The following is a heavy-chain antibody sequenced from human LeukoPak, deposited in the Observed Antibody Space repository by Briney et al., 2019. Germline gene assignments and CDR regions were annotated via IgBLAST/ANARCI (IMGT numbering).Heavy chain of an antibody. V-gene: IGHV4-34*12. CDR3: AFRTKTGYSSSWYLS. Sequence: SETLSLTCAVYGGSFSGYYWSWIRQPPGKGLEWIGEFIHSGSTNYNSSLKTRVTISVDTSKNQFSLNLSSVTAADTAVYYCAFRTKTGYSSSWYLSWGQGTLVTVSS. D-gene: IGHD6-13*01. J-gene: IGHJ5*02. CDR2: FIHSGST. CDR1: GGSFSGYY.